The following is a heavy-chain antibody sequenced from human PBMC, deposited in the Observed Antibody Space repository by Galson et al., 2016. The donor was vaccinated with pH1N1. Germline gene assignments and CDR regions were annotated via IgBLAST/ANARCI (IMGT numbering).Heavy chain of an antibody. V-gene: IGHV3-48*03. J-gene: IGHJ4*02. CDR1: GFAFSSYE. Sequence: LRLSCAASGFAFSSYEMNWVRQAPGKGLEWVAYISSSGSAIYYTDSVEGRFTISRENAGNSLFLQMSSLRAEDTAVYYCARDSKGGIPFHYWGQGTLVTLSS. CDR2: ISSSGSAI. D-gene: IGHD1-26*01. CDR3: ARDSKGGIPFHY.